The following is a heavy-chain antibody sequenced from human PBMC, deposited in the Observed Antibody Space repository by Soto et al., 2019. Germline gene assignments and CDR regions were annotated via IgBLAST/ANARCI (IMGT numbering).Heavy chain of an antibody. CDR3: ARGSFWSGYYISRYYYYGMDV. Sequence: SETLSLTCTVSGGSISSYYWSWIRQPPGKGLEWIGYIYYSGSTNYNPSLKSRVTISVDTSKNRFSLKLSSVTAADTAVYYCARGSFWSGYYISRYYYYGMDVWGQGTTVTVSS. V-gene: IGHV4-59*01. D-gene: IGHD3-3*01. CDR2: IYYSGST. J-gene: IGHJ6*02. CDR1: GGSISSYY.